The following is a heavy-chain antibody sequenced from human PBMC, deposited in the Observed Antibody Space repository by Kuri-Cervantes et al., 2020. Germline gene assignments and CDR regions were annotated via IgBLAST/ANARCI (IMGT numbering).Heavy chain of an antibody. J-gene: IGHJ4*02. D-gene: IGHD3-9*01. CDR2: IYYSGST. CDR1: GGSISSYY. Sequence: SETLSLTCTVSGGSISSYYWGWIRQPPGKGLEWIGSIYYSGSTYYNPSLKSRVTISVDTSKNQFSLKLSSVTAADTAVYYCARDFTGSDVLSDYWGQGTLVTVSS. V-gene: IGHV4-39*07. CDR3: ARDFTGSDVLSDY.